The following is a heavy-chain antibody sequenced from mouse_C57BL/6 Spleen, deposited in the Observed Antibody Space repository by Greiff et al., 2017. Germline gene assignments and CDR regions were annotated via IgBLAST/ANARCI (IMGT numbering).Heavy chain of an antibody. V-gene: IGHV1-50*01. Sequence: QVQLQQPGAELVKPGASVKLSCKASGYTFTSYWMQWVKQRPGQGLEWIGEIDPSDSYTNYNQKFKGKATLTVDTSSSQAYMQLSSLTSEDSAVYYCARARWSLYFDYWGQGTTLTVSS. CDR2: IDPSDSYT. J-gene: IGHJ2*01. CDR1: GYTFTSYW. D-gene: IGHD2-3*01. CDR3: ARARWSLYFDY.